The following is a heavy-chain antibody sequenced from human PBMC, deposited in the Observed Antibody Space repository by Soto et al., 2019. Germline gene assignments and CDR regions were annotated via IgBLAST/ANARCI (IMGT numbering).Heavy chain of an antibody. CDR2: IYYSGST. J-gene: IGHJ6*02. CDR1: GGSISSYY. V-gene: IGHV4-59*08. CDR3: ASTYDSSGYYYVGGYYYYYYGMDV. D-gene: IGHD3-22*01. Sequence: NLSETLSLTCTVSGGSISSYYWSWIRQPPGKGLEWIGYIYYSGSTNYNPSLKSRVTISVDTSKNQFSLKLSSVTAADTAVYYCASTYDSSGYYYVGGYYYYYYGMDVWGQGTTVTVSS.